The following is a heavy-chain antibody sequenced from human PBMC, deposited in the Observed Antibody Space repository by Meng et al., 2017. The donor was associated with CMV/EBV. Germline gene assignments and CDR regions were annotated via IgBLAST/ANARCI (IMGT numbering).Heavy chain of an antibody. Sequence: ASVKVSCKASGYTFSNYYIHLIRQAPGQGLEWMGIINPNGASTTYAQKFQGRVTMTSDTSTGTVFMELSSLRSEDTAVYYCARAVGEFDYWGQGTLVTVSS. CDR1: GYTFSNYY. D-gene: IGHD3-10*01. CDR3: ARAVGEFDY. V-gene: IGHV1-46*01. CDR2: INPNGAST. J-gene: IGHJ4*02.